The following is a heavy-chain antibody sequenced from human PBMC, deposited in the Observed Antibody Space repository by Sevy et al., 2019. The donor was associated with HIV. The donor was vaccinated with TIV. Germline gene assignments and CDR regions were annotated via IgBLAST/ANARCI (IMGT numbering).Heavy chain of an antibody. CDR1: GFTFKNYW. J-gene: IGHJ6*02. CDR3: ARGPRDYGSQSYYNPPYALVV. CDR2: IKPDGSER. Sequence: GESLKISCAGSGFTFKNYWVTWVRQAPGKGLEWVANIKPDGSERNYVDSVRGRFTISRDNAKNSLYLQMGSLRADDTAVYYCARGPRDYGSQSYYNPPYALVVWGQGTTVTVSS. D-gene: IGHD3-10*01. V-gene: IGHV3-7*03.